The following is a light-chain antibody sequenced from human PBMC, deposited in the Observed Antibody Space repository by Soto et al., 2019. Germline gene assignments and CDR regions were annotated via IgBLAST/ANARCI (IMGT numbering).Light chain of an antibody. CDR1: QSVSSY. V-gene: IGKV3-11*01. J-gene: IGKJ1*01. CDR3: QQRSKWPT. Sequence: EIVLTQSPATLSLSPGERATLSCRASQSVSSYLAWYQQKPGQAPRLLIYDASNRATGIPARFSGSGSGTDFTLTISSLEPEDFAVYYCQQRSKWPTFGHGTKVDI. CDR2: DAS.